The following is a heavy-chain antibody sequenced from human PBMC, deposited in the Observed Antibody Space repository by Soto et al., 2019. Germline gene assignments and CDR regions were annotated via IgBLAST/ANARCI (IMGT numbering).Heavy chain of an antibody. Sequence: ASVKVSCKASGGTFSSYAISWVRQAPGQGLEWMGWISAYNGNTNYAQKLQGRVTMTTDTSTSTAYMELRSLRSDDTAVYYCARDRYSSTPLGEYYYYYYGMDVWGQGTTVTVSS. CDR2: ISAYNGNT. D-gene: IGHD6-13*01. CDR3: ARDRYSSTPLGEYYYYYYGMDV. V-gene: IGHV1-18*01. J-gene: IGHJ6*02. CDR1: GGTFSSYA.